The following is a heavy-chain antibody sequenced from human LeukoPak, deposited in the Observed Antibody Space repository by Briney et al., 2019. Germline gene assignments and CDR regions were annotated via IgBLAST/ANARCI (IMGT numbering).Heavy chain of an antibody. Sequence: PGGSLRLSCAASGFTFSSYSMNWVRQAPGKGLEWVSSISSSSSAIYYADSVKGRFTISRDNAKNSLYLQMNSLRAEDTAVYYCARSRPSSHIMVVVGASRVAFDIWGQGTMVTVSS. CDR2: ISSSSSAI. V-gene: IGHV3-21*01. D-gene: IGHD2-21*01. CDR3: ARSRPSSHIMVVVGASRVAFDI. CDR1: GFTFSSYS. J-gene: IGHJ3*02.